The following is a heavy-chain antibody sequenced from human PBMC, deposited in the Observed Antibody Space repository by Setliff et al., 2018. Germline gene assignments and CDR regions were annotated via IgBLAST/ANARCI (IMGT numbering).Heavy chain of an antibody. CDR1: GYTFTSYD. CDR2: MNPNSGNT. J-gene: IGHJ3*02. CDR3: ARGRGEVVDAFDI. Sequence: GASVKVSCKASGYTFTSYDINWVRQATGQGLEWMGWMNPNSGNTGYAQKFQGRVTMTRNTSISTAYMELSSQRSEDTAVYYGARGRGEVVDAFDIWGQGTMVTVSS. V-gene: IGHV1-8*02. D-gene: IGHD3-16*01.